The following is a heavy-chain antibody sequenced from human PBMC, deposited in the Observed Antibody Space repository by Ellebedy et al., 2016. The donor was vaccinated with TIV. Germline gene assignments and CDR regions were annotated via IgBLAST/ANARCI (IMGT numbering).Heavy chain of an antibody. CDR1: GYSFTTYW. J-gene: IGHJ4*02. V-gene: IGHV5-51*01. Sequence: GESLKISCKGSGYSFTTYWIGWVRQMPGIGLQWMWIIYPGDSETITRYSPSFQGHVNISVDNSINTAYLQWNSLKASDTAMYYRARQGTRPFDFWGQGTLVTVSS. D-gene: IGHD1/OR15-1a*01. CDR2: IYPGDSETIT. CDR3: ARQGTRPFDF.